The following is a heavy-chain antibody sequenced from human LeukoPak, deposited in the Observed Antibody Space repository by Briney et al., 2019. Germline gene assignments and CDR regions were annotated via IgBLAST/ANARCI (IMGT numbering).Heavy chain of an antibody. V-gene: IGHV3-21*01. Sequence: GGSLRLSCAASGFTFSSYSTNWVRQAPGKGLEWVSSISSSSSYIYYADSVKGRFTISRDNAKNSLYLQMNSLRAEDTAVYYCARDSMVAVAGPPFDYWGQGTLVTVSS. D-gene: IGHD6-19*01. CDR1: GFTFSSYS. CDR2: ISSSSSYI. J-gene: IGHJ4*02. CDR3: ARDSMVAVAGPPFDY.